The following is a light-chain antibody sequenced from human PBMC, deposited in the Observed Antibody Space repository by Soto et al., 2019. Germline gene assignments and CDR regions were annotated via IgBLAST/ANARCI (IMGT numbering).Light chain of an antibody. CDR3: SSYAGSNNYV. CDR1: SSDVGAYNF. CDR2: DVY. V-gene: IGLV2-8*01. Sequence: QSALTQPPSASGSPGQSVTISCTGTSSDVGAYNFVSWYQQYPDKAPKLMIYDVYKRPSGVPDRFSGSKSGNTASLTVSGLQAEDEADYYCSSYAGSNNYVFGTGTKVTVL. J-gene: IGLJ1*01.